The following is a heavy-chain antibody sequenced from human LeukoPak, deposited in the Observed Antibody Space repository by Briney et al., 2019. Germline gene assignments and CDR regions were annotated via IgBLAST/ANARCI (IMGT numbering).Heavy chain of an antibody. Sequence: SETLSLTCGVYDGSFSDYYWTWLRQPPGKGLEWIGEINRRGITNYNPSLKSRATISVDTSKTQFSLRVRPVTAADTGVYFCARIYGVTRASHYYYMDVWGKGTTVTISS. D-gene: IGHD2-21*02. CDR3: ARIYGVTRASHYYYMDV. J-gene: IGHJ6*03. CDR2: INRRGIT. V-gene: IGHV4-34*01. CDR1: DGSFSDYY.